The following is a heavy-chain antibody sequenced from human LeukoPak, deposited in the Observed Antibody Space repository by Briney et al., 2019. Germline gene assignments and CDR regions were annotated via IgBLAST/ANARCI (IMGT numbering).Heavy chain of an antibody. J-gene: IGHJ4*02. D-gene: IGHD3-10*01. CDR1: GFTFSSYA. V-gene: IGHV3-23*01. Sequence: GGSLRLSCAASGFTFSSYAMSWVRQAPGKWLEWVSAISGSGGSTYYADSVKGRFTISRDNSKNTLYLQMNSLRAEDTAVYYCASITMVRGDGDYWGQGTLVTVSS. CDR2: ISGSGGST. CDR3: ASITMVRGDGDY.